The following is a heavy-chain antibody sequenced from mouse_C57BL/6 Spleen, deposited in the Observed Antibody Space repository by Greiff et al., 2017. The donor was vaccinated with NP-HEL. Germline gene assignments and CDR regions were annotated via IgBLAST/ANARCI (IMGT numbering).Heavy chain of an antibody. CDR1: GFTFSDYG. CDR2: ISSGSSTI. D-gene: IGHD3-2*02. J-gene: IGHJ4*01. V-gene: IGHV5-17*01. CDR3: ATGQLRDYYAMDY. Sequence: EVMLVESGGGLVKPGGSLKLSCAASGFTFSDYGMHWVRQAPEKGLEWVAYISSGSSTIYYADTVKGRFTISRDNAKNTLFLQMTSLRSEDTAMYYCATGQLRDYYAMDYWGQGTSVTVSS.